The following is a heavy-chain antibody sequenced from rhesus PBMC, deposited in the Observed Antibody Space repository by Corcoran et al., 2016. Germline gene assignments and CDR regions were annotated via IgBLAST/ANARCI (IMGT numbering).Heavy chain of an antibody. CDR3: ARNYGNYWYFDI. CDR2: IYGSSTST. J-gene: IGHJ2*01. D-gene: IGHD4-35*01. V-gene: IGHV4S10*01. CDR1: GGSISDSYR. Sequence: QVQLPESGPGVVKPSETLSLTCAVSGGSISDSYRWRWIRPPPGKGLEWIGYIYGSSTSTNYNPSLKSRVTISKDTSKNQFSLKLSSVTAADTAVYYCARNYGNYWYFDIWGPGTPITISS.